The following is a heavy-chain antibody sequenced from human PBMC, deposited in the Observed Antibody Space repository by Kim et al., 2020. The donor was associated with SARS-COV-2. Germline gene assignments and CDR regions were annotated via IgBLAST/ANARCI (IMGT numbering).Heavy chain of an antibody. D-gene: IGHD3-9*01. J-gene: IGHJ4*02. Sequence: ASVKVSCKASGYTFTGYYMYWVRQAPGQGLEWMGRINPNSGGTNYAQKFQGRVTMTRDTSISTAYMELSRLRSDDTAVYYCAREPNYDILTGYPEDYWGQGTLVTVSS. V-gene: IGHV1-2*06. CDR2: INPNSGGT. CDR1: GYTFTGYY. CDR3: AREPNYDILTGYPEDY.